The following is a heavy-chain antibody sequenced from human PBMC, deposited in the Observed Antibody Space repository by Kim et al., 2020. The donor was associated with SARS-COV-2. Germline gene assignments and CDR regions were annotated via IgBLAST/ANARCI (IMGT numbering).Heavy chain of an antibody. CDR1: GYTFSSIA. J-gene: IGHJ2*01. Sequence: ASVKFSCKASGYTFSSIAMHWVRQAPGQGLEWMGWMNTNTGNPTYAQGFTGRFVFSLDTSVSTAYLQISSLRAEDTAVYFCATRYSSSYFDLWGRGTLVTVSS. CDR2: MNTNTGNP. V-gene: IGHV7-4-1*02. D-gene: IGHD6-13*01. CDR3: ATRYSSSYFDL.